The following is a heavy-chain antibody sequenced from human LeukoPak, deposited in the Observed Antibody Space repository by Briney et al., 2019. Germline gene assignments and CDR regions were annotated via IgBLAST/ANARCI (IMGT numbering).Heavy chain of an antibody. V-gene: IGHV4-34*01. J-gene: IGHJ5*02. Sequence: SETLSLTCAVYGGSFSGYYWSWIRQPPGKGPEWIGEINHSGSTNYNPSLKSRVTISVDTSKNQFSLKLSSVTAADTAVYYCARDPYYYDSSGYYKPWGQGTLVTVSS. D-gene: IGHD3-22*01. CDR2: INHSGST. CDR1: GGSFSGYY. CDR3: ARDPYYYDSSGYYKP.